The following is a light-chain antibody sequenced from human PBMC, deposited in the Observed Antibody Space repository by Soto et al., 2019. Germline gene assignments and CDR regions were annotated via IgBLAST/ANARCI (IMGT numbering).Light chain of an antibody. CDR1: QSISSW. Sequence: DIQMTQSPSTLSASVGDRVTITCRASQSISSWLAWYQQKPGKAPKLLIYKASSLESGVPSRFSGSGSATEFPLTISSLQPDDFATYYCQQYNSYSRTFGRGTKVAIK. J-gene: IGKJ1*01. CDR3: QQYNSYSRT. V-gene: IGKV1-5*03. CDR2: KAS.